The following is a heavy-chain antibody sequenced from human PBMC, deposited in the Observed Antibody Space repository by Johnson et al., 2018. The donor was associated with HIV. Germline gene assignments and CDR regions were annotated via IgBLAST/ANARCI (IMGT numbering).Heavy chain of an antibody. D-gene: IGHD3-10*01. J-gene: IGHJ3*02. CDR1: GFTFRSYA. Sequence: MQLVESGGGLVQPGGSLRLSCAASGFTFRSYAMSWVRQAPGKGLEWVSAISGSGGSTYYADSIKGRFTISRDNSKNTLFLQMNSLRAEDTAVYYCAKDLWEYDYGSGRDGAFDIWGQGTMVTVAS. CDR2: ISGSGGST. CDR3: AKDLWEYDYGSGRDGAFDI. V-gene: IGHV3-23*04.